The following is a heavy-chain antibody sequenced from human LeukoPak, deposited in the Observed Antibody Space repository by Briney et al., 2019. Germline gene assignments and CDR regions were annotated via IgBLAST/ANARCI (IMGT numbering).Heavy chain of an antibody. Sequence: GGSLRLSCAASGFTVSNNYMRWVRQAPGKGLGWVSLIYSGGATFYADAVKGRFTISRDGYKNTLYLQMNSLRAEDTAVYYCARDPPAVAANTYGWGQGTLVTVSS. D-gene: IGHD6-6*01. CDR1: GFTVSNNY. V-gene: IGHV3-66*01. J-gene: IGHJ4*02. CDR3: ARDPPAVAANTYG. CDR2: IYSGGAT.